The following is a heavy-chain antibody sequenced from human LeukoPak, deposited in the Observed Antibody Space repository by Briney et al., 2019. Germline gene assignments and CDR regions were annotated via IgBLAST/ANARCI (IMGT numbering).Heavy chain of an antibody. CDR2: INTDGTSK. D-gene: IGHD3-22*01. V-gene: IGHV3-74*01. CDR1: GFTFSSHW. CDR3: ARDPITYYYDSSGYAGAFDI. J-gene: IGHJ3*02. Sequence: GGSLRLSCAASGFTFSSHWMHWVRQAPGKGLVWVSRINTDGTSKAYADSVKGRFTISRDNAKNTLYLQMNSLRAEDTAVYYCARDPITYYYDSSGYAGAFDIWGQGTMVTVSS.